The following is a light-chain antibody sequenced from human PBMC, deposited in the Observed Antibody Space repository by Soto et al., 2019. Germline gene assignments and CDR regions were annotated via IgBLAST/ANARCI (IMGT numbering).Light chain of an antibody. CDR1: QSFRGL. Sequence: ERVLAQYSTSRSLSHEEPNPLSCRASQSFRGLLAWYQQKPGQAPRLLIYDAYNRATGIPPRFSGSGSGTDFTLTISSLEPEDSTVYYCQLCHLLPITFGQGGLLEIK. V-gene: IGKV3-11*01. J-gene: IGKJ5*01. CDR3: QLCHLLPIT. CDR2: DAY.